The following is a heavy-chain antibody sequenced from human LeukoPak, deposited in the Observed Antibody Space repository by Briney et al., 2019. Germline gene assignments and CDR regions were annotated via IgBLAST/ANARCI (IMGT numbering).Heavy chain of an antibody. Sequence: GGSLRLSCAASGFTFSSYAMSWVRQAPGKGLEWVSAISSSGSNTYYADSVKGRFTVSRDTSKNTLYLQMNSLRAEDTAVYYCAKSVRFSYYYGMDVWGQGTTVTVSS. D-gene: IGHD3-3*01. CDR3: AKSVRFSYYYGMDV. CDR1: GFTFSSYA. J-gene: IGHJ6*02. CDR2: ISSSGSNT. V-gene: IGHV3-23*01.